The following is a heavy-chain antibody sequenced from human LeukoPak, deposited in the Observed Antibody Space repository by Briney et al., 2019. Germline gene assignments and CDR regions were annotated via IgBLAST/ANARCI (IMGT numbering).Heavy chain of an antibody. CDR3: AKSQVNPGGLDYYYYGMDV. D-gene: IGHD3-16*01. J-gene: IGHJ6*02. CDR2: ISGSGGST. Sequence: PGGSLRLSCAASGFTFSSYAMSWVRQAPGKGLEWVSAISGSGGSTYYADSVKGRFTISRDNSKNTLYLQMNSLRAEDTAVYYCAKSQVNPGGLDYYYYGMDVWGQGTTVTVSS. V-gene: IGHV3-23*01. CDR1: GFTFSSYA.